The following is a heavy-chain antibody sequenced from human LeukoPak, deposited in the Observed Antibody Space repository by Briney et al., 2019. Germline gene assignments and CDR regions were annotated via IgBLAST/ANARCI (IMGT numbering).Heavy chain of an antibody. CDR2: ISNDGSNK. Sequence: LPGGSLRLSCAASGFTFSSYAMHWVRQAPGKGLEGVAAISNDGSNKNYADSVKGRFTISRDNSKNTLYLQMNSLRAEDTAVYYCAREPRAGRRYFDLWGRGTLVTVSS. CDR3: AREPRAGRRYFDL. V-gene: IGHV3-30-3*01. J-gene: IGHJ2*01. CDR1: GFTFSSYA.